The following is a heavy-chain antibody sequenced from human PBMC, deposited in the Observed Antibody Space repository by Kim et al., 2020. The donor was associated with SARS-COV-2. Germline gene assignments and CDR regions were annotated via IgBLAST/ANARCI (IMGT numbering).Heavy chain of an antibody. CDR3: ARDWIQLWTNWFDP. J-gene: IGHJ5*02. Sequence: AQKYQGRVTSTADKSTSTAYMELSSLRSEDTAVYYCARDWIQLWTNWFDPWGQGTLVTVSS. V-gene: IGHV1-69*04. D-gene: IGHD5-18*01.